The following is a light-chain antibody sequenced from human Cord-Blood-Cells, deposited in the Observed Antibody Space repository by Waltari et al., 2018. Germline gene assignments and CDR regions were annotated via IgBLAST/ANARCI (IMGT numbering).Light chain of an antibody. J-gene: IGKJ3*01. CDR2: DAS. V-gene: IGKV3-11*01. Sequence: EIVLTQSPATLSLSPGERATLSCRASQSVSRYLAWYQQKPGQAPSLLIYDASTRPTGIPARFSGRGSGTDFTRSIRSQEPEDFAVYYRQERSNWPQITF. CDR3: QERSNWPQIT. CDR1: QSVSRY.